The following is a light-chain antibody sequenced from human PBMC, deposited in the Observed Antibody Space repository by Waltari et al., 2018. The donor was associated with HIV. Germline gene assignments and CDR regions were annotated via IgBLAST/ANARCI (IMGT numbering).Light chain of an antibody. V-gene: IGLV1-40*01. CDR2: GNS. CDR1: SSNIGAGYH. CDR3: QSYDSSLSGYV. J-gene: IGLJ1*01. Sequence: QSVLTQPPSVSGAPGQRVTISCTGSSSNIGAGYHVTWYKQLPGTAPKLLIYGNSNRPSAVPDRFSGAKSGTSASLASSGLQPEDEADYYCQSYDSSLSGYVFGTGTKVTVL.